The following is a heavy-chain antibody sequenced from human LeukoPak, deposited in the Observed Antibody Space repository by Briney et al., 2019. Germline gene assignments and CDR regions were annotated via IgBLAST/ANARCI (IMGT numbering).Heavy chain of an antibody. J-gene: IGHJ5*02. CDR2: IKQDGSEK. D-gene: IGHD3-10*01. CDR3: AAYGSGSHWGCWFDP. Sequence: GGSLRLSCAASGFTFSSYWMSWVRQAPGKGLEWVANIKQDGSEKYYVDSVKGRFTISRDNAKNSLYLQMNSLRAEDTAVYYCAAYGSGSHWGCWFDPWGQGTLVTVSS. CDR1: GFTFSSYW. V-gene: IGHV3-7*01.